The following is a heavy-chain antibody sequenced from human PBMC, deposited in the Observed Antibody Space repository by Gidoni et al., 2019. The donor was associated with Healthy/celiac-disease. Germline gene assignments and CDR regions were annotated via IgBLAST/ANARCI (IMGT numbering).Heavy chain of an antibody. CDR1: GFNFSSYV. CDR3: AREGIAAANGMDV. V-gene: IGHV3-30*19. J-gene: IGHJ6*02. D-gene: IGHD6-13*01. CDR2: ISYDGSNK. Sequence: QVRLVTSVGCVVPPGRSLRLSCASSGFNFSSYVMHWFRQAPGKGLEWVAVISYDGSNKSYADSVKGRFTISRDNSKNTLYLQMNSLRAEDTAVYYCAREGIAAANGMDVWGQGTTVTVSS.